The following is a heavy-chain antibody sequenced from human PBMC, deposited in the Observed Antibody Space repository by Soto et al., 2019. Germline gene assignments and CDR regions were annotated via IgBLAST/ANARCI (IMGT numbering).Heavy chain of an antibody. J-gene: IGHJ5*02. CDR1: GGSIISYY. V-gene: IGHV4-59*01. CDR3: ARVYYDFWSGYYSNWFDP. CDR2: IYYSGST. D-gene: IGHD3-3*01. Sequence: NPSETLSLTCTVSGGSIISYYWSWIRQPPGKGLEWIGYIYYSGSTNYNPSLKSRVTISVGTSKDQFSLKLSSVTAADTAVYYCARVYYDFWSGYYSNWFDPWGQGTLVTVSS.